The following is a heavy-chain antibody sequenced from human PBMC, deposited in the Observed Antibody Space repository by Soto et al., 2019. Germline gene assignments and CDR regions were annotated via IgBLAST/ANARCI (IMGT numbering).Heavy chain of an antibody. V-gene: IGHV4-34*01. Sequence: SETLSLTCAAYGGSFSGYYWSWIRQPPGKGLEWIGEINDSGRTNYNPSLKSRVTMSQDTSEMQFSLRLDSVTAADTAVHYCGRATPSDCSAWEGAWFDPWDQGTLVTVSS. CDR3: GRATPSDCSAWEGAWFDP. CDR2: INDSGRT. J-gene: IGHJ5*02. CDR1: GGSFSGYY. D-gene: IGHD6-19*01.